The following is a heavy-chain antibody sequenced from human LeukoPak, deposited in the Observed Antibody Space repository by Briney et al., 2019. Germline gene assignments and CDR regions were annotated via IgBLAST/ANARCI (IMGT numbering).Heavy chain of an antibody. CDR2: IWRDGSRK. J-gene: IGHJ4*02. Sequence: GGSLRLSCAASGFTFSTFGMHWLRQAPGKRLEWVAGIWRDGSRKHYGDSVKGRLTISRDNSNNTLFLQMNSLRAEDTAVYYCAREASGYSRDFWGQGTLVIVSS. V-gene: IGHV3-33*01. D-gene: IGHD3-3*01. CDR3: AREASGYSRDF. CDR1: GFTFSTFG.